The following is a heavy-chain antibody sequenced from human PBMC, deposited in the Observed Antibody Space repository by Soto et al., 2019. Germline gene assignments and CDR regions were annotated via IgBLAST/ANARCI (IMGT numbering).Heavy chain of an antibody. Sequence: LRLSCAASGFTFSSYGMHWVRQAPGKGLEWVAVISYDGSNKYYADSVKGRFTISRDNSKNTLYLQMNSLRAEDTAVYYCAKDIALYYFDYWGQGTLVTVSS. D-gene: IGHD6-13*01. V-gene: IGHV3-30*18. J-gene: IGHJ4*02. CDR2: ISYDGSNK. CDR3: AKDIALYYFDY. CDR1: GFTFSSYG.